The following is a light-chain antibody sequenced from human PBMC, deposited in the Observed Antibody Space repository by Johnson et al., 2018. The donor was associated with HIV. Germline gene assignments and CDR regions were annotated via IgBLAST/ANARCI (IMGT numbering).Light chain of an antibody. J-gene: IGLJ1*01. CDR2: QNN. V-gene: IGLV1-51*02. Sequence: QSVLTQPPSVSAAPGQQVTISCSGNSSNIASYYVSWYQQVPGAAPKLLIYQNNKRPSAIPDRFSASKSGTSATLAITGLQTGDEADYFCGTWDSSLTGFVFGRGTEVTVL. CDR1: SSNIASYY. CDR3: GTWDSSLTGFV.